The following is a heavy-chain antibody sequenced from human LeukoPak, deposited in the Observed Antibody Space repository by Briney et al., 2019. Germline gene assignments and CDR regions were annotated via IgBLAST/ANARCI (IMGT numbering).Heavy chain of an antibody. CDR3: ARADYDRVAFDI. CDR1: GGSISSSSYY. V-gene: IGHV3-74*01. CDR2: INSDGSST. J-gene: IGHJ3*02. Sequence: ETLSLTCTVSGGSISSSSYYWGWIRQPPGKGLVWVSRINSDGSSTSYADSVKGRFTISRDNAKNTLYLQMNSLRAEDTAVYYCARADYDRVAFDIWGQGTMVTVSS. D-gene: IGHD3-22*01.